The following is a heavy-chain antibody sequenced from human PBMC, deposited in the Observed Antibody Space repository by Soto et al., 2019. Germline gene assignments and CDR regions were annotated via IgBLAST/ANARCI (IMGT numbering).Heavy chain of an antibody. CDR2: ISSDGSDK. Sequence: QVQLVESGGGVVQPGTSLRLSCAASGFTFNNYGIHWVRQAPGTGLEGVAAISSDGSDKYYADSVKGRLTISRDNSKNTVYLQMHSLSAEDTAVYYCAKDQGIAASHGIDWGQGTMVTVSS. V-gene: IGHV3-30*18. D-gene: IGHD6-13*01. CDR1: GFTFNNYG. CDR3: AKDQGIAASHGID. J-gene: IGHJ3*01.